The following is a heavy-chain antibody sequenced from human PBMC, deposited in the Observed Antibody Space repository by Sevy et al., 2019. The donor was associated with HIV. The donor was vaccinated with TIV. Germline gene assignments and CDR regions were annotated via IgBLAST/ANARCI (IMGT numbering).Heavy chain of an antibody. CDR2: ISSSSGTI. CDR1: GFTFSSYS. CDR3: ARSPSISMVRGVIITSQYEY. D-gene: IGHD3-10*01. J-gene: IGHJ4*02. Sequence: GGSLRLSCVASGFTFSSYSMNWVRQAPGKGLEWVSYISSSSGTIYYADSVKGRFSISRDNAKNSLYLQMNSLRDEDTAVYYCARSPSISMVRGVIITSQYEYWGQGTLVTVSS. V-gene: IGHV3-48*02.